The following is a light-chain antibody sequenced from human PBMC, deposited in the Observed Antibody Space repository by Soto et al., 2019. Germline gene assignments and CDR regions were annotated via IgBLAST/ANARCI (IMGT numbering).Light chain of an antibody. Sequence: QSVLTQPPSVSGAPGQRVTISCTGSSSNIGAGYDVHWYQQLPGTAPKLLIYGNSNRPSGVPDRFSGSKSGTSASLAITGLQDEDEADYSCQSYDSSLSVVFGGGTKLTVL. V-gene: IGLV1-40*01. CDR2: GNS. CDR1: SSNIGAGYD. J-gene: IGLJ2*01. CDR3: QSYDSSLSVV.